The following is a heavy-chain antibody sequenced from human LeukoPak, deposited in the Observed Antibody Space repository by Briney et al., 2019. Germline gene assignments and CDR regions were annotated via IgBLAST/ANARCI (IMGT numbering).Heavy chain of an antibody. Sequence: SETLSLTCTVSGASISSGTYYWSWVRQHPGKGLEWIGYIHYSGTTYYNPSLKSRVTISVDTSKNQFSLKLSSVTAADTAVYYCARARREDIVVVVAAGVRGNWFDPWGQGTLVTVSS. V-gene: IGHV4-31*03. CDR2: IHYSGTT. CDR3: ARARREDIVVVVAAGVRGNWFDP. J-gene: IGHJ5*02. CDR1: GASISSGTYY. D-gene: IGHD2-15*01.